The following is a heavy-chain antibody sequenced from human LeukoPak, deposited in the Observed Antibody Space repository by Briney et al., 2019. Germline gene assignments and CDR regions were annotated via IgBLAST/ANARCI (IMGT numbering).Heavy chain of an antibody. CDR2: ISSSASTM. Sequence: GGSLRLSCAASGFTFSSYEMNWVRRAPGKGLEWVSYISSSASTMYYADSVKGRFTISRDNAKNSLYLQMNSLRAEDTAIYYCASFTNYWGQGTLVTVSS. CDR3: ASFTNY. V-gene: IGHV3-48*03. CDR1: GFTFSSYE. J-gene: IGHJ4*02.